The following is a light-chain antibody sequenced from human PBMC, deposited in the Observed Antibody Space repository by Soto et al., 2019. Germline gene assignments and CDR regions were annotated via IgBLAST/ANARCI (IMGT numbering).Light chain of an antibody. Sequence: EVVMTQSPATLSVSPGERAALSCRANQSVGRNVAWYQQKPGQAPRLLIHGASTRAPGFPARFSGSGSGTDFTLTISSLQSEDFAVYYCQQYDNWPWTFGQGTKVDIK. CDR2: GAS. V-gene: IGKV3-15*01. CDR3: QQYDNWPWT. CDR1: QSVGRN. J-gene: IGKJ1*01.